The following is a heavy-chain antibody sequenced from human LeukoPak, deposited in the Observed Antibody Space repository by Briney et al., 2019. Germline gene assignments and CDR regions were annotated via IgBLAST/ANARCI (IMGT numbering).Heavy chain of an antibody. D-gene: IGHD3-22*01. Sequence: GGSLRLSCVASGFTFSSYWMSWVRQAPGKGLEWVANIKEDGSDKYYVDSVKGLFTISRDNAKNSLYLQMNSLRAEDTAVYYCARDRDSSGYYGYYFDYLGQGTLVTVSS. V-gene: IGHV3-7*04. CDR2: IKEDGSDK. CDR1: GFTFSSYW. CDR3: ARDRDSSGYYGYYFDY. J-gene: IGHJ4*02.